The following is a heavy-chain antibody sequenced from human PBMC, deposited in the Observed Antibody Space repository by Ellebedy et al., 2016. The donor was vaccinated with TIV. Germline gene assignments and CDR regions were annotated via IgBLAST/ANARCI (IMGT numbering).Heavy chain of an antibody. V-gene: IGHV4-4*07. CDR2: IYTSGST. J-gene: IGHJ3*02. CDR1: RDPTAIYF. CDR3: ARDGGTQIGWGGFDI. Sequence: GSLRLXXTISRDPTAIYFWSWIRQPAGNGLEWIGRIYTSGSTDYNPSLKSRVTMSIDMSKNQFSLKLSSVTAADTAVYYCARDGGTQIGWGGFDIWGQGTMVTVSS. D-gene: IGHD3-10*01.